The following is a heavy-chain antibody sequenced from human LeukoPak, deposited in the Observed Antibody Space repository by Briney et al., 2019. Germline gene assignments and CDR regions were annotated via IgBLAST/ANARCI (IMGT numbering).Heavy chain of an antibody. Sequence: PSETLSLTCTVSGGSISGSSYYWSWIRQPPGKGLEWIGEINHSGSTNYNPSLKSRVTISVDTSKNQFSLKLSSVTAADTAVYYCARDSYGDYEDYFDYWGQGTLVTVSS. CDR1: GGSISGSSYY. V-gene: IGHV4-39*07. CDR3: ARDSYGDYEDYFDY. D-gene: IGHD4-17*01. J-gene: IGHJ4*02. CDR2: INHSGST.